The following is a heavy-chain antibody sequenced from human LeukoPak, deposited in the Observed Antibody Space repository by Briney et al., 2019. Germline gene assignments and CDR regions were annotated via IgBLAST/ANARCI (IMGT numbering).Heavy chain of an antibody. J-gene: IGHJ4*02. Sequence: GGSLRLSCAASGFTFSNYAMSWVRQAPGKGLEWVSAISGSGDNTYYADSVQGRFTISRDNSKNTLYLQMNSLRAEDTAVYYCAKDWSYSSSSAYYFDYWGQGTLVTVSS. V-gene: IGHV3-23*01. CDR1: GFTFSNYA. CDR3: AKDWSYSSSSAYYFDY. CDR2: ISGSGDNT. D-gene: IGHD6-6*01.